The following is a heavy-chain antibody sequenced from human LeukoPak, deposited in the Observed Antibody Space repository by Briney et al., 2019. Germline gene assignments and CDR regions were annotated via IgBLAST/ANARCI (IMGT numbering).Heavy chain of an antibody. CDR1: GGSFSGYY. D-gene: IGHD2-15*01. J-gene: IGHJ3*02. CDR2: INHSGST. V-gene: IGHV4-34*01. Sequence: SETLSLTCAVYGGSFSGYYWSWIRHPPGKGLEWIGEINHSGSTNYNASLKSRVTISVDTSKNQFSLKLSSVTAADTAVYYCAREEDCSGGICYLGNAFDIWGQGTMVTVSS. CDR3: AREEDCSGGICYLGNAFDI.